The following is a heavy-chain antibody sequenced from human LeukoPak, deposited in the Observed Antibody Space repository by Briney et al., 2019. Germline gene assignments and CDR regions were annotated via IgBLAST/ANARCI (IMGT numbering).Heavy chain of an antibody. Sequence: GRSLRLSCTASGFTFGDYAMSWFRQAPGKGLEWVGFIRSKAYGGTTEYAASVKGRFTISRDDSKSIAYLQMNSLKTEDTAVYYCACLTTADAFDIWGQGTMVTVSS. CDR1: GFTFGDYA. D-gene: IGHD3-22*01. CDR3: ACLTTADAFDI. V-gene: IGHV3-49*03. J-gene: IGHJ3*02. CDR2: IRSKAYGGTT.